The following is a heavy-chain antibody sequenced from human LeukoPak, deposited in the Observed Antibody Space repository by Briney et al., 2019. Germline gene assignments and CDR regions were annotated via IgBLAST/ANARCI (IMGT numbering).Heavy chain of an antibody. Sequence: SETLSLTCTVSGGSISSYYWSWIRQPPGKGLEWIGYIYYSGSTNYNPSLKSRVTISVDTSKNQFSLKLSSVTAADTAVYYCARELGYNWNYYFDYWGQGTLVTVSS. CDR1: GGSISSYY. CDR3: ARELGYNWNYYFDY. V-gene: IGHV4-59*13. D-gene: IGHD1-7*01. CDR2: IYYSGST. J-gene: IGHJ4*02.